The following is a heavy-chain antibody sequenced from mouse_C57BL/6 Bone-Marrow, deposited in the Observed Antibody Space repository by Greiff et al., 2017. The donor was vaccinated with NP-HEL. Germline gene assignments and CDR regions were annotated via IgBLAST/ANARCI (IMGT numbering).Heavy chain of an antibody. V-gene: IGHV1-76*01. D-gene: IGHD1-1*01. CDR2: IYPGSGNT. J-gene: IGHJ1*03. Sequence: VKLVESGAELVRPGASVKLSCKASGYTFTDYYINWVKQRPGQGLEWIARIYPGSGNTYYNEKFKGKATLTAEKSSSTAYMQLSSLPSEDSAVYFCASGHYYCSSPYWYFDVWGTGTTVTVSS. CDR3: ASGHYYCSSPYWYFDV. CDR1: GYTFTDYY.